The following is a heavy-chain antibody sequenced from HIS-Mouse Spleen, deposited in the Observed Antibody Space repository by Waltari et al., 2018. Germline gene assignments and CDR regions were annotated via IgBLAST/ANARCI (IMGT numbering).Heavy chain of an antibody. CDR1: GGSISSSSYY. CDR3: ARDGGYSGYDYY. V-gene: IGHV4-39*07. Sequence: QLQLQESGPGLVKPSETLSLTCTVSGGSISSSSYYWGWIRQPPGKGLGWIGSLYYRGRPYSNPSLKGRVTIAVDASKNQFSLKLSSVTAADTAVYYCARDGGYSGYDYYWGQGTLVTVSS. CDR2: LYYRGRP. D-gene: IGHD5-12*01. J-gene: IGHJ4*02.